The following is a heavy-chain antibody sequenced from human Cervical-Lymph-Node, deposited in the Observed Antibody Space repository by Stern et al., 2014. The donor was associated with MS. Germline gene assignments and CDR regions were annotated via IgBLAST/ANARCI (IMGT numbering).Heavy chain of an antibody. V-gene: IGHV1-69*01. CDR2: IIPMSGKA. Sequence: QLVQSGAEVKKPGSSVKVSCKASGDSLSRVAISWVRQAPGQGLEWMGGIIPMSGKADYAQKFQGRVKLIADESTSTAYMELSRLKSEDAAVYYCASSYTGWDNPYHFYGMDVWGQGTTVTVSS. CDR1: GDSLSRVA. J-gene: IGHJ6*02. D-gene: IGHD1-14*01. CDR3: ASSYTGWDNPYHFYGMDV.